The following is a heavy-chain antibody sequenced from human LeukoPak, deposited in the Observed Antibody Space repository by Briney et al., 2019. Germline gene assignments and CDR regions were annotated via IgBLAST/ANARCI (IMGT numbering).Heavy chain of an antibody. CDR2: VIPIFGTA. D-gene: IGHD2-8*02. J-gene: IGHJ6*02. CDR3: AASSTGTVAYGMDV. V-gene: IGHV1-69*13. Sequence: SVKVSCKASGGTFSSYAISWVRQAPGQGLEWMGGVIPIFGTANYAQKFQGRVTITADESTSTAYMELSSLRSEDTAVYYCAASSTGTVAYGMDVWGQGTTVTVSS. CDR1: GGTFSSYA.